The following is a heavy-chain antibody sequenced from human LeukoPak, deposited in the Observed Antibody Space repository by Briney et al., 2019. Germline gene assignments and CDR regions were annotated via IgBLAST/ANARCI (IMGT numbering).Heavy chain of an antibody. J-gene: IGHJ6*03. CDR1: GYSFTSYG. V-gene: IGHV1-69*05. CDR3: ARLPGVVPAAKGLSDYYYYMDV. Sequence: GASVKVSCKASGYSFTSYGINWVRQAPGQGLEWMGGIIPIFGTANYAQKLQGRVTITTDESTSTAYMELSSLRSEDTAVYYCARLPGVVPAAKGLSDYYYYMDVWGKGTTVTVSS. D-gene: IGHD2-2*01. CDR2: IIPIFGTA.